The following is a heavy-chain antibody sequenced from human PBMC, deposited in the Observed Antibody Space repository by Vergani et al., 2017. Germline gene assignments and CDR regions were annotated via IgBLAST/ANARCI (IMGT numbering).Heavy chain of an antibody. J-gene: IGHJ6*02. CDR1: GFSLSTSGMC. CDR2: IDWDDDK. CDR3: ARIQGGTSWPWDYYGMDV. Sequence: QVTLRESGPALVKPTQTPTLTRTFSGFSLSTSGMCVSWIRQPPGKALEWLARIDWDDDKYYSTSLKTRLTTSKDTSENQVVLTMTNMDPVDTATYYCARIQGGTSWPWDYYGMDVWGQGTTVTVSS. V-gene: IGHV2-70*15. D-gene: IGHD2-2*01.